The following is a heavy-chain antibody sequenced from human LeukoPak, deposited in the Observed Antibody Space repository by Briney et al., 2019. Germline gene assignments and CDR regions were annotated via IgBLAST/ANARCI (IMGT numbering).Heavy chain of an antibody. CDR3: ARVAWSSHDAFDI. CDR1: GYTFTGYY. Sequence: ASXKVSCKASGYTFTGYYMHWVRQAPGQGLEWMGWINPNSGGTNYAQKFQGRVTMTRDTSISKAYMELSRMRSDDTAVYYCARVAWSSHDAFDIWGQGTMVTVSS. CDR2: INPNSGGT. V-gene: IGHV1-2*02. J-gene: IGHJ3*02. D-gene: IGHD6-13*01.